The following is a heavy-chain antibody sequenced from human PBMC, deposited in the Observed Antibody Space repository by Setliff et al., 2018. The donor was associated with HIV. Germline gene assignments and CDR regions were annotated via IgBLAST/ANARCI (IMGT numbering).Heavy chain of an antibody. Sequence: SETLSLTCIVSGGSISNFYCSWSWIRQPPGKGLEWIGYIHHSGSYYYNPSLKSRLTISVDTSKNQFSLRLDSVTAADTAVYYCARAPRLTRIFTPLYFDYWGQGALVTVSS. D-gene: IGHD3-9*01. CDR3: ARAPRLTRIFTPLYFDY. CDR2: IHHSGSY. CDR1: GGSISNFYCS. V-gene: IGHV4-31*03. J-gene: IGHJ4*02.